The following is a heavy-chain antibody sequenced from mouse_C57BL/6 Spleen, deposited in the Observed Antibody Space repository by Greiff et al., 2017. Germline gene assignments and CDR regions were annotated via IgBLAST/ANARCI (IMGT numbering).Heavy chain of an antibody. CDR1: GYTFTSYW. V-gene: IGHV1-5*01. Sequence: EVKVVESGTVLARPGASVKMSCKTSGYTFTSYWMHWVKQRPGQGLEWIGAIYPGNSDTSYNQKFKGKAKLTAVTSASTAYMELSSLTNEDSAVYYCTTYYSNFLGFAYWGQGTLVTVSA. J-gene: IGHJ3*01. CDR3: TTYYSNFLGFAY. CDR2: IYPGNSDT. D-gene: IGHD2-5*01.